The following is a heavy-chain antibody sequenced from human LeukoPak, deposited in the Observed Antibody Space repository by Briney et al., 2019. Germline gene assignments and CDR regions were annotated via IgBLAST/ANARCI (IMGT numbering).Heavy chain of an antibody. CDR3: ARDSGYDLRPTLDY. V-gene: IGHV3-53*01. Sequence: GGSLRLSCAASGFTVSRNYMSWVRQAPGKGLEWVSVIYSDGRTYYEDSVKGRFTISRDNSKNTLHLQMNSLRAEDAAVYYCARDSGYDLRPTLDYWGQGTLVTVSS. CDR2: IYSDGRT. D-gene: IGHD5-12*01. J-gene: IGHJ4*02. CDR1: GFTVSRNY.